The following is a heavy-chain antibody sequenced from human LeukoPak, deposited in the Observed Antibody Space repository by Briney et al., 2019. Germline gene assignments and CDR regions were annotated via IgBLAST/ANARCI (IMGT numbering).Heavy chain of an antibody. D-gene: IGHD3-10*01. CDR2: ISGQHGKT. CDR1: GYTFNTYG. Sequence: ASVKVSCKASGYTFNTYGVIWVRQAPGKGFEWLGWISGQHGKTTYPQKFQDRVRMTTDTSTSTAYMELRSLTSDDTGVYFCAKGGSGWFGALEFDYWGQGTLVTVSS. CDR3: AKGGSGWFGALEFDY. J-gene: IGHJ4*02. V-gene: IGHV1-18*01.